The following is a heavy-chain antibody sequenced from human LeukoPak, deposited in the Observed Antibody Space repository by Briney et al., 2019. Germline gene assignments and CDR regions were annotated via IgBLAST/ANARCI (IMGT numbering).Heavy chain of an antibody. CDR2: TYYRSKWYN. D-gene: IGHD5-18*01. CDR3: AREFRGYSYGEKEYFDY. Sequence: SQTLSLTCAISGDTVSSNSAAWNWITQSPSRGLEWLGRTYYRSKWYNDYAVSVKSRITINPDTSKNQFSLQVNSVTPEDTAVYYCAREFRGYSYGEKEYFDYWGQGTLVTVSS. J-gene: IGHJ4*02. CDR1: GDTVSSNSAA. V-gene: IGHV6-1*01.